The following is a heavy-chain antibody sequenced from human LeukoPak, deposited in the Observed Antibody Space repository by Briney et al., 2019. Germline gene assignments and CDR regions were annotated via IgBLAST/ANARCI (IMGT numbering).Heavy chain of an antibody. V-gene: IGHV3-23*01. CDR1: GSTPTEHA. CDR3: AKDYCRGANCPLPFFDS. CDR2: VIDVGTT. D-gene: IGHD2-15*01. J-gene: IGHJ4*02. Sequence: HSGGSLRLSCAVSGSTPTEHAWSWVRQAPGEGLEWVSGVIDVGTTYYADSVKGRSTISRDNSKNTVYLQMNNLRAEDTATYYCAKDYCRGANCPLPFFDSWGQGTLVTVSS.